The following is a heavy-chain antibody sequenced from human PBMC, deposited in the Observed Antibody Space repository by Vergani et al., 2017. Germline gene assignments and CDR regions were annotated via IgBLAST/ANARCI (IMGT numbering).Heavy chain of an antibody. V-gene: IGHV3-21*02. CDR2: ISSSSAYL. D-gene: IGHD2-15*01. CDR3: ASRVSANGGLDT. CDR1: GFTFKNNT. J-gene: IGHJ5*02. Sequence: VQLVESGGGLVKPGGSLSLSCEGSGFTFKNNTMTWVRQAPGKGLEWVSSISSSSAYLHYADSVKGRFTISRDNAKKSLFLQMNNLRADDTAVYYCASRVSANGGLDTWGQGTLVTVSS.